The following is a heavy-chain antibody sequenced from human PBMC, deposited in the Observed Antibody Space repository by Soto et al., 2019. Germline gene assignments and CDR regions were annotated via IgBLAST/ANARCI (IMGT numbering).Heavy chain of an antibody. V-gene: IGHV4-34*01. CDR1: GGSFSGYY. J-gene: IGHJ5*02. D-gene: IGHD2-2*02. Sequence: QVQLQQWGAGLLKPSETLSLTCAVYGGSFSGYYWSWIRQPPGKGLEWIGEINHSGSTNYNPSLKSRVTISVDTSKNQFSLKLSSVTAADTAVYYCASMVYCSSSSCYTVASNWFDPWGQGTLVTVSS. CDR3: ASMVYCSSSSCYTVASNWFDP. CDR2: INHSGST.